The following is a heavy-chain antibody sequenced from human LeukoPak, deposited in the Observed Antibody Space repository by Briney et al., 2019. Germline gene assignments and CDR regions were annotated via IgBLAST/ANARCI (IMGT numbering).Heavy chain of an antibody. CDR2: TRNRARSYTT. CDR1: GYIVSDHY. V-gene: IGHV3-72*01. CDR3: ARTESGSYSIDY. J-gene: IGHJ4*02. D-gene: IGHD1-26*01. Sequence: PGGSLRLSCAASGYIVSDHYMDWVRQAPGKGLEWVGRTRNRARSYTTEYAASVKGRFTISRDDSKNSVLLQMNSLKTEDTAVYYCARTESGSYSIDYWGQGTLVTVSS.